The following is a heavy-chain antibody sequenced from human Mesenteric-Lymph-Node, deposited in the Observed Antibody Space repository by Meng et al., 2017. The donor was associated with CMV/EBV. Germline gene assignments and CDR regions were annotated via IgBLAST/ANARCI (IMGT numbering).Heavy chain of an antibody. D-gene: IGHD2-2*01. CDR2: ISSSSSYI. CDR3: ARAGKYCSSTSCISAPAFDI. J-gene: IGHJ3*02. CDR1: GFTFSSYS. Sequence: GASLKISCAASGFTFSSYSMDWVRQAPGKGLEWVSFISSSSSYIYYADSVKGRFTISRDNAKNSLYLQVNSLRAEDTAVYYCARAGKYCSSTSCISAPAFDIWGQGTMVTVSS. V-gene: IGHV3-21*01.